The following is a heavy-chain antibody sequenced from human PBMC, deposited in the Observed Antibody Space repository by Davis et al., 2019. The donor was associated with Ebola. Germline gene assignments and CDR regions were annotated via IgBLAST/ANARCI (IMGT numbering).Heavy chain of an antibody. V-gene: IGHV3-15*07. CDR3: TADQDESGTYYTDNFDY. Sequence: VGSLRLSCVASGLSVTNAWMNWVRQAPGKGLEWVGRIKSKNHGGTRDHAAAVKGRFTISRDDSENTLYLEMNSLKTEDTAIYYCTADQDESGTYYTDNFDYWGQGTLVTVSS. CDR2: IKSKNHGGTR. D-gene: IGHD3-22*01. J-gene: IGHJ4*02. CDR1: GLSVTNAW.